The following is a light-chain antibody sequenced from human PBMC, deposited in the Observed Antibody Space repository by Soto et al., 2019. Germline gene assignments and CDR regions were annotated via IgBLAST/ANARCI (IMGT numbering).Light chain of an antibody. J-gene: IGKJ4*01. Sequence: IHLTQSPSSLSASVGDRFTITCRASQGISSYLAWYKQKPGKAPKLLIYAASTLQSGVPSRLSGSGSGTDFTLTISSLKPEDFATYYCQQLNSYLTFGGGTKVDIK. CDR3: QQLNSYLT. CDR1: QGISSY. CDR2: AAS. V-gene: IGKV1-9*01.